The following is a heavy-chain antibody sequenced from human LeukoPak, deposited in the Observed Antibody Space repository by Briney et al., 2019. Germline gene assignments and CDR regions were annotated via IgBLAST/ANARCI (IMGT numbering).Heavy chain of an antibody. Sequence: ASVKVSCKASGYTFTSYAMHWVRQAPGQRLEWMGWINAGNGNTKYSQEFQGRVTITRDTSASTAYMELSSLRSEDMAVYYCARDMGAAGRFDYWGQGTLVTVSS. D-gene: IGHD6-13*01. CDR3: ARDMGAAGRFDY. CDR1: GYTFTSYA. J-gene: IGHJ4*02. V-gene: IGHV1-3*03. CDR2: INAGNGNT.